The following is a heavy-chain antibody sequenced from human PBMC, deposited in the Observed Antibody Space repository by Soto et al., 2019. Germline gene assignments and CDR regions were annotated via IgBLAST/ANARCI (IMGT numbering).Heavy chain of an antibody. Sequence: GGSLRLSCAASGFTFSSYAMSWVRQAPGKGLEWVSAVSGSGGSTYYADSVKGRFTISRDNSKNTLYLQMNSLRAEDTAVYYCAKDWGGMIVVFWGQGTLVTVSS. CDR3: AKDWGGMIVVF. V-gene: IGHV3-23*01. J-gene: IGHJ4*02. D-gene: IGHD3-22*01. CDR2: VSGSGGST. CDR1: GFTFSSYA.